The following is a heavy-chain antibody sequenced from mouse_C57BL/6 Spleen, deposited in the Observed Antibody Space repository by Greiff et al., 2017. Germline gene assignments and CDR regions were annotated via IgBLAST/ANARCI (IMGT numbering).Heavy chain of an antibody. Sequence: VQLQQPGPELVKPGASVKISCKASGYSFTGYYMNWVKQSPEKSLEWIGEINPSTGGTTYNQKFKAKATLTVDKSSSTAYMQLKSLTSEDSAVYYCARSGTTVVARRYFDVWGTGTTVTVSS. J-gene: IGHJ1*03. CDR3: ARSGTTVVARRYFDV. D-gene: IGHD1-1*01. CDR1: GYSFTGYY. V-gene: IGHV1-42*01. CDR2: INPSTGGT.